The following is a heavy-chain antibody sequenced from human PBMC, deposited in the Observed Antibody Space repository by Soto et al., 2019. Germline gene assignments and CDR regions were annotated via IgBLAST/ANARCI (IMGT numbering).Heavy chain of an antibody. Sequence: ASVKVSCKASGYTFTSYGISWVRQAPGQGLEWMGWISAYNGNTNYAQKLQGRVTMTTDTSTSTAYMELRSLRSDDTAVYYCARVVVVVVAAKLSNWFEPWGQGTLVTVSS. CDR2: ISAYNGNT. CDR3: ARVVVVVVAAKLSNWFEP. CDR1: GYTFTSYG. D-gene: IGHD2-15*01. V-gene: IGHV1-18*01. J-gene: IGHJ5*02.